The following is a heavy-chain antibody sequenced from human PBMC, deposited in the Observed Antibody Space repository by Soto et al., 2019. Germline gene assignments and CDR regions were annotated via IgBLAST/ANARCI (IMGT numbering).Heavy chain of an antibody. CDR3: ARGRYCLTGRCFPNWFDS. D-gene: IGHD2-15*01. V-gene: IGHV4-30-4*01. J-gene: IGHJ5*01. Sequence: SETLSLTCSVAGDSISTVDYFWAWVRQPPGQALEYIGYIYKSATTYYNPSFESRVAISLDTSKSQFSLNVTSLTAADTAVYFCARGRYCLTGRCFPNWFDSWGQGTLVTVSS. CDR1: GDSISTVDYF. CDR2: IYKSATT.